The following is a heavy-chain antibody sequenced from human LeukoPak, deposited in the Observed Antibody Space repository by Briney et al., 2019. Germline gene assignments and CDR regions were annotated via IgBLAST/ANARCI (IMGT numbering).Heavy chain of an antibody. CDR2: INWNSDNI. J-gene: IGHJ3*02. CDR1: GLTFNDHA. CDR3: ARASYYYDTTGLGAVDI. D-gene: IGHD3-22*01. Sequence: GGSLRLSCAASGLTFNDHAMYWVRQAPGKGLEWVLGINWNSDNIGYADSVKGRFTISRDDAKNSLFLQMNSLRAEDTALYYCARASYYYDTTGLGAVDIWGQGTMVTVSS. V-gene: IGHV3-9*01.